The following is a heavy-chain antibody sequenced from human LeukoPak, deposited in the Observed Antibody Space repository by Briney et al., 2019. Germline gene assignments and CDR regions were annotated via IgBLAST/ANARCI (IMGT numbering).Heavy chain of an antibody. Sequence: GGSLRLSCAASGFTFSNAWMSWVRQAPGKGLEWVSYISSSSSTIYYADSVKGRFTISRDNAKNSLYLQMNSLRAEDTAVYYCAREGDYDEPKDAFDIWGQGTMVTVSS. CDR3: AREGDYDEPKDAFDI. CDR2: ISSSSSTI. D-gene: IGHD3-22*01. V-gene: IGHV3-48*04. CDR1: GFTFSNAW. J-gene: IGHJ3*02.